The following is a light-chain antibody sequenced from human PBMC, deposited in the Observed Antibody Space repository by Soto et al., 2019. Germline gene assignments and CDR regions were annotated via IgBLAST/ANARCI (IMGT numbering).Light chain of an antibody. Sequence: DIQMTQSPSSLSASIGDRVTITCRASQSVRSDLNWYQQTPGKAPKLLIYAASNLQTGVPSRFSGSESETDFTLTISSLQPGDCATYYCQQSHSAPYSFGRGTKLEIK. J-gene: IGKJ2*01. V-gene: IGKV1-39*01. CDR2: AAS. CDR3: QQSHSAPYS. CDR1: QSVRSD.